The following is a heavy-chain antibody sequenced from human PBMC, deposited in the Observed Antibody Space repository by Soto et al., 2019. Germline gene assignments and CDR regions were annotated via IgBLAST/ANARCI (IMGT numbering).Heavy chain of an antibody. CDR3: ARDGEQWLVVRYYHPGMAV. Sequence: WGSLELSCASSGVSLRISAMHGVLQAPGKGLECVSAITSNGGYIYYADSVKGRFTISRDNAKNSLYLQMNSLRAEDTAVYYCARDGEQWLVVRYYHPGMAVWGKGTTVTVSS. D-gene: IGHD6-19*01. J-gene: IGHJ6*04. CDR1: GVSLRISA. CDR2: ITSNGGYI. V-gene: IGHV3-64*04.